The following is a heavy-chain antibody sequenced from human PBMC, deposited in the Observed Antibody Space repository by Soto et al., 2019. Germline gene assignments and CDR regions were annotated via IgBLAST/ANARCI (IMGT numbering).Heavy chain of an antibody. D-gene: IGHD2-15*01. Sequence: QLQLQESGPGLVKPSETLSLTCTVSGGSISSSSYYWGWIRQPPGKGLEWIGSSYYSGSTYYNPSLQSRVTISVDTSKNQFSLKLSSVTAADTAVYYCARHTPAISISDHWGQGTLVTVSS. CDR2: SYYSGST. J-gene: IGHJ4*02. CDR1: GGSISSSSYY. CDR3: ARHTPAISISDH. V-gene: IGHV4-39*01.